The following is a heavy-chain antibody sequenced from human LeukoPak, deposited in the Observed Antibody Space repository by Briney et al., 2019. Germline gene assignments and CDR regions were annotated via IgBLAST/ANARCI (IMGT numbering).Heavy chain of an antibody. D-gene: IGHD6-19*01. J-gene: IGHJ4*02. CDR3: ARGNFYSSGWYGAFGYYFDY. V-gene: IGHV4-59*08. CDR1: GGSISSYY. CDR2: IYYSGST. Sequence: SETLSRTCTVSGGSISSYYWSWIRQPPGKGLEWSGYIYYSGSTNYNPSLKSRVTISVDTSKNQFSLKLSSVAAADTAVYYCARGNFYSSGWYGAFGYYFDYWGQGTLVTVSS.